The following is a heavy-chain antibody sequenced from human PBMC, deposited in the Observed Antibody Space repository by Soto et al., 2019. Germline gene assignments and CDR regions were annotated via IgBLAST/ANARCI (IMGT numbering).Heavy chain of an antibody. CDR1: GFSLTTGVG. Sequence: ITLEESGPTLVKPTETLTLTCTFSGFSLTTGVGVGWVRQTPGKALEWLALVYWDDDKNYNPSLKTRLTITKDDSKGQVVLTMTKMDPAGSATYYCATLTADFWGPGTLVTVS. CDR2: VYWDDDK. CDR3: ATLTADF. V-gene: IGHV2-5*02. J-gene: IGHJ4*02.